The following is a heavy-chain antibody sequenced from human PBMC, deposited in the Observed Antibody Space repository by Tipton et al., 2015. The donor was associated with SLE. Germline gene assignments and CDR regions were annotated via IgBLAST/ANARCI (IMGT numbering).Heavy chain of an antibody. CDR1: GFTFSSYG. D-gene: IGHD6-13*01. CDR2: ISYDGSNK. V-gene: IGHV3-30*18. J-gene: IGHJ4*02. CDR3: AKVNLPLIAVAGSLKYYFDY. Sequence: SLRLSCAASGFTFSSYGMHWVRQAPGKGLEWVAVISYDGSNKYYADSVKGRFTISRDNSKNTLYLQMNSLRAEDTAVYYCAKVNLPLIAVAGSLKYYFDYWGQGTLVTVSS.